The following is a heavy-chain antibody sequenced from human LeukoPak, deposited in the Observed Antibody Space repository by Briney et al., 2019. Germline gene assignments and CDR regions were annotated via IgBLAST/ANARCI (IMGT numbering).Heavy chain of an antibody. J-gene: IGHJ4*02. Sequence: ASVKVSCKASGHTFTTYTIHWVRQAPGQRLEWMGWINAGNGNTKYSQKFQGRVTITRDTSASTAYMELSSLRSEDTAVYYCARDVYCSDTSCYEVFDYWGQGTLVTVSS. CDR3: ARDVYCSDTSCYEVFDY. CDR2: INAGNGNT. CDR1: GHTFTTYT. V-gene: IGHV1-3*01. D-gene: IGHD2-2*01.